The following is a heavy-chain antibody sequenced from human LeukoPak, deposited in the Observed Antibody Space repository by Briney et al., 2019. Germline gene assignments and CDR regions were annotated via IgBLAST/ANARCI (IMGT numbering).Heavy chain of an antibody. CDR3: ASYGSGFSKFDY. CDR2: IYYSGST. Sequence: SETLSLTCTVSGGSISSSSYYWGWIRQPPGKGLEWIGSIYYSGSTYYNPSLKSRVTISVDTSKNQFSLKLSSVTAADTAVYYCASYGSGFSKFDYWGQGTLVTVSS. V-gene: IGHV4-39*07. CDR1: GGSISSSSYY. J-gene: IGHJ4*02. D-gene: IGHD3-10*01.